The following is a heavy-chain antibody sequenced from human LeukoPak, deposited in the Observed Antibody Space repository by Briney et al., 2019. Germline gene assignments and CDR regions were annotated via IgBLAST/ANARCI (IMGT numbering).Heavy chain of an antibody. CDR3: AAFRYCSGGSCYHADN. Sequence: GEALKISCKGSGYSFTSYWISWVRQMPGKGLEWMGRIDPSDSYNNHSPLFQCHVTISAYKSISTAYLQWSSLEASDTAMYYCAAFRYCSGGSCYHADNWGQGTLVTVPS. CDR2: IDPSDSYN. J-gene: IGHJ4*02. V-gene: IGHV5-10-1*01. D-gene: IGHD2-15*01. CDR1: GYSFTSYW.